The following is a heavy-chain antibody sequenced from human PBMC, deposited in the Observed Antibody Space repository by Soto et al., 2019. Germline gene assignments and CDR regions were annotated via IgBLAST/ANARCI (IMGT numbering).Heavy chain of an antibody. Sequence: GGSLRLSCAASGFTFSSYAMSWVRQAPGKGLEWVSAISGSGGSTYYADSVKGRFTISRENSKNTLYLQMNSLRAEDTAVYYCAKGRLGVRIAFDYWGQGTLVTVSS. V-gene: IGHV3-23*01. J-gene: IGHJ4*02. CDR1: GFTFSSYA. D-gene: IGHD3-16*01. CDR2: ISGSGGST. CDR3: AKGRLGVRIAFDY.